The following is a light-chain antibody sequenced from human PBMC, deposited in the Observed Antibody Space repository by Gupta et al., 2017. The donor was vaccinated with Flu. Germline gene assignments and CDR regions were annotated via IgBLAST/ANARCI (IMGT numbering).Light chain of an antibody. CDR1: QSLVYRAGNTY. V-gene: IGKV2-30*01. CDR3: MQGTHCPHT. J-gene: IGKJ3*01. CDR2: KVS. Sequence: DGEITQSVLSLPVTLGRPASISCRSSQSLVYRAGNTYLNWFQQSPGQSPRLLIYKVSNLDSGVPYRFSGSGSGTDFTLNISRVQAEDFGVYYCMQGTHCPHTFGPGTKVDIK.